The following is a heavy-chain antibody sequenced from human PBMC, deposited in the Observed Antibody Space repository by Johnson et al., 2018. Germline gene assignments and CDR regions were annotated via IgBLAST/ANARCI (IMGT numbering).Heavy chain of an antibody. CDR2: IYYIGST. D-gene: IGHD3-10*01. J-gene: IGHJ3*01. V-gene: IGHV4-59*01. CDR3: ARGFGSPWDAFDG. CDR1: GGSISSYY. Sequence: QVQLQESGPGLVKPSETLSLTCTVYGGSISSYYWSWIRQPPGKGLEWIGYIYYIGSTNYSPSLKSRVTISVDTSKIQFSLKLSSVTAADTAVYYCARGFGSPWDAFDGWGQGTTVTVS.